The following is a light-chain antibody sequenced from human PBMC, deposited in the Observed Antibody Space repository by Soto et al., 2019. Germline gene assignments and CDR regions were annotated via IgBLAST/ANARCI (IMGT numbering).Light chain of an antibody. J-gene: IGKJ4*01. CDR1: QSVSSY. CDR2: DAS. V-gene: IGKV3-11*01. Sequence: EIVLTQSPATLSLSPGERATLSCRASQSVSSYLAWYQQKPGQAPRLLIYDASNRATGIPARFSGSGSGTDFTLTISSLELEDFAVYYCQQRSNWPLSLTFGGGTKVEIK. CDR3: QQRSNWPLSLT.